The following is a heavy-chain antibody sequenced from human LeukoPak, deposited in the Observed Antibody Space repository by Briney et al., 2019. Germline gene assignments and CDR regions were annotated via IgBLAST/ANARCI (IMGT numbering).Heavy chain of an antibody. J-gene: IGHJ4*02. CDR3: ARDPGQQVDY. D-gene: IGHD6-13*01. Sequence: GASVNVSCKASGYTFTGYYMHWVRQAPGQGLEWMGWINPYNGNTNYAQKLQGRVTMTTDTSTSTAYMELRSLRSDDTAVYYCARDPGQQVDYWGQGTLVTVSS. V-gene: IGHV1-18*04. CDR1: GYTFTGYY. CDR2: INPYNGNT.